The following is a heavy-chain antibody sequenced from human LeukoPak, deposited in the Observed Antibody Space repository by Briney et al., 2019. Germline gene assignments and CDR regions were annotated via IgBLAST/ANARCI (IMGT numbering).Heavy chain of an antibody. CDR1: GFTFSDYY. CDR2: ISSDSSTI. Sequence: GGSLRLSCAASGFTFSDYYMSGLRQAPGKGLEWVSYISSDSSTIYYADSVKGRFTISRDNAKNSLFLQMNSLRTEDTAVYYCANTEYQRLGTDYWGQGTLVTVSS. V-gene: IGHV3-11*04. CDR3: ANTEYQRLGTDY. J-gene: IGHJ4*02. D-gene: IGHD2-2*01.